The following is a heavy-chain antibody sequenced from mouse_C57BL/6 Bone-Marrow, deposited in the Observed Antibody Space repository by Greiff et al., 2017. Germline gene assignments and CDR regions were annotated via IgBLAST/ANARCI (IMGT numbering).Heavy chain of an antibody. CDR2: ISSGSSTI. CDR3: ARPLYASSFFDY. Sequence: EVQLVESGGGLVKPGGSLKLSCAASGFTFSDYGMHWVRQAPEKGLEWVAYISSGSSTIYYADTVKGRFTISSDNAKNTLFLQMTRPTSEDTAMYCGARPLYASSFFDYWGQGTTLTVSS. CDR1: GFTFSDYG. D-gene: IGHD1-1*01. J-gene: IGHJ2*01. V-gene: IGHV5-17*01.